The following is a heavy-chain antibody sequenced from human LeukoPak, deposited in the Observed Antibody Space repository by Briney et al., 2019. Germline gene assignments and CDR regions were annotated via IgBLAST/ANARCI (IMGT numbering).Heavy chain of an antibody. CDR3: ARDGHRRYHYDSSGREDAFDI. V-gene: IGHV1-18*01. Sequence: GASVKVSCQASGYPFYTYGISWVRQAPGQGLEWMGWISVYNGNTKYAQKLQGRLTLTTDTSTNSAYMELRSLRSDDTAVYYCARDGHRRYHYDSSGREDAFDIWGQGTVVTVSS. CDR1: GYPFYTYG. D-gene: IGHD3-22*01. CDR2: ISVYNGNT. J-gene: IGHJ3*02.